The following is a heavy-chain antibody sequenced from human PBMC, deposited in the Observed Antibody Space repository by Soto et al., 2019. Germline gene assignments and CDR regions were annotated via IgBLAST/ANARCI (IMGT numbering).Heavy chain of an antibody. CDR2: ISSTSTTI. CDR1: AFTFSSYS. D-gene: IGHD6-13*01. Sequence: PGGSLSLSCAASAFTFSSYSMNCFRQAPGKEQEWVSYISSTSTTIYYADSVKGRFTISRDNAKNSLYLQMNSLRDEDTAVYYCARDFSSSWSPPLDFWGQRTTVTVSS. V-gene: IGHV3-48*02. CDR3: ARDFSSSWSPPLDF. J-gene: IGHJ6*02.